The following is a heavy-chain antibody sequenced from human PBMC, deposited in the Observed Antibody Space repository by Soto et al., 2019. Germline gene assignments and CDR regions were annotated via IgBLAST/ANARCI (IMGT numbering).Heavy chain of an antibody. V-gene: IGHV1-18*01. CDR1: GYPFTTYG. CDR3: ASVATSHYYYYGMDV. D-gene: IGHD5-12*01. Sequence: QVQLVQSGAELKKPGASVKVSCKTSGYPFTTYGVSWVRQAPGQGLEWLGWISGYNGDTNYAREFQGRVTITADTSTTTAYMELRSLRSDDTAVYYCASVATSHYYYYGMDVWGQGTTVAVSS. CDR2: ISGYNGDT. J-gene: IGHJ6*02.